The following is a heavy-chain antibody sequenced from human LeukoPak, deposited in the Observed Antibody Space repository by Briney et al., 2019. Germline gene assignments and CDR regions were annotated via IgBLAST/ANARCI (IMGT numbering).Heavy chain of an antibody. V-gene: IGHV3-7*01. CDR2: IKPDGSDR. CDR1: GFSFSTHW. J-gene: IGHJ4*02. D-gene: IGHD6-19*01. Sequence: PGGSLRLSCAASGFSFSTHWMNWVRQAPGGGLEWLANIKPDGSDRYYVDSVRGRFTISRDNAKNLVYLQIDSLGTEDTGVYYCSGRSGFSSIYWGQGTLVKVSS. CDR3: SGRSGFSSIY.